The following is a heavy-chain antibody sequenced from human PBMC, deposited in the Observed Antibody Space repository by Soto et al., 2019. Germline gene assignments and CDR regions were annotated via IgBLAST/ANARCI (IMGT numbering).Heavy chain of an antibody. CDR1: GFTFSSYW. J-gene: IGHJ6*02. Sequence: EVQLVESGGGLVQPGGSLRLSCAASGFTFSSYWMHWVRQAPGKGLVWVSRINSDGSSTSYADSVKGRFTISRDNAKNTLYLQMNSLRAEDTAVYYCASWVARLGYYYYYGMDVWGQGTTVTVSS. CDR3: ASWVARLGYYYYYGMDV. D-gene: IGHD6-6*01. CDR2: INSDGSST. V-gene: IGHV3-74*01.